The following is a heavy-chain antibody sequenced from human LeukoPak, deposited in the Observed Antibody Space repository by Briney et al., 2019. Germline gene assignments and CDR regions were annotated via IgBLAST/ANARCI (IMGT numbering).Heavy chain of an antibody. V-gene: IGHV3-30*02. CDR2: IRYDGSNK. CDR1: GFTFSGSA. J-gene: IGHJ4*02. CDR3: AKGDSSGKPGYFDY. D-gene: IGHD1-26*01. Sequence: GGSLRLSCAASGFTFSGSAMHWVRQAPGKGLEWVAFIRYDGSNKYYADSVKGRFTISRDNSKNTLYLQMNSLRAEDTAVYYCAKGDSSGKPGYFDYWGQGTLVTVSS.